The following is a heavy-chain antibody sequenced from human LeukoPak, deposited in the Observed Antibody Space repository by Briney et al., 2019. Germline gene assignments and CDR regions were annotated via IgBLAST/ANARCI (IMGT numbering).Heavy chain of an antibody. D-gene: IGHD2-15*01. CDR3: ARGQVAGTTTMPSGWFDP. CDR1: GYTFTSYG. CDR2: SSAYNGNT. V-gene: IGHV1-18*01. J-gene: IGHJ5*02. Sequence: ASVKVSCKASGYTFTSYGISWVRQAPGQGLEWMGWSSAYNGNTNYAQKLQGRVTMTTDTSTSTAYMELRSLRSDDTAVYYCARGQVAGTTTMPSGWFDPWGQGTLVTVSS.